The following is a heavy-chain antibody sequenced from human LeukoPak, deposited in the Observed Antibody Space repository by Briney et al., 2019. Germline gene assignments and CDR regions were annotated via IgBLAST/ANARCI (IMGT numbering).Heavy chain of an antibody. CDR1: GYSFTSYW. V-gene: IGHV5-10-1*01. CDR2: IDPSDSYA. D-gene: IGHD2-2*01. CDR3: ARLGCSSTSCYDY. J-gene: IGHJ4*02. Sequence: GESLKISCKGSGYSFTSYWISWVRQMPGKGLEWMGRIDPSDSYATYRPPFQGHVTFSADKSVSTAYLQWSSLKASDTAMYYCARLGCSSTSCYDYWGQGTLVTVPS.